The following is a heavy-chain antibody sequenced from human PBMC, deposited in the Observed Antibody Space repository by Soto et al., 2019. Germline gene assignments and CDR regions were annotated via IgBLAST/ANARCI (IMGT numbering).Heavy chain of an antibody. D-gene: IGHD1-7*01. J-gene: IGHJ4*02. V-gene: IGHV1-2*02. CDR2: ISPNSGGA. Sequence: QVQLVQSGAEVKKPGASVKVSCKASGYTFTGHYIHWVRQAPGQGLEWMGWISPNSGGASYAQQFQGRVALTRDTSISTVSMELSSLRSEDTAVYYCARDLELAAFDYWGQGTLVTVSS. CDR1: GYTFTGHY. CDR3: ARDLELAAFDY.